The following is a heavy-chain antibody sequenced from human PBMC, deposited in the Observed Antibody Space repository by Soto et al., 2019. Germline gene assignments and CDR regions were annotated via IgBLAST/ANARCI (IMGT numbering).Heavy chain of an antibody. CDR3: ARGKTTLTDFDY. Sequence: GXSVKVSWKTSGYTFTGYDLNLVRHATGQGLEWMGWMNPNTGNTGYAQKFQGRVTMTKNTSTRTAYMELSSTRSEDTAVYFCARGKTTLTDFDYWGQGTLVTVSS. CDR1: GYTFTGYD. CDR2: MNPNTGNT. J-gene: IGHJ4*02. V-gene: IGHV1-8*01. D-gene: IGHD4-17*01.